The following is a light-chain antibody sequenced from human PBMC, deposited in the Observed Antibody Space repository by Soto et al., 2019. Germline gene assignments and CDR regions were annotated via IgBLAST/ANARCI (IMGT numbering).Light chain of an antibody. CDR2: GAS. J-gene: IGKJ1*01. CDR1: QNIDRW. Sequence: DIQMTQSPSTLSASVVDRVTITCRASQNIDRWLAWYQQKPGKAPNLLIYGASSLESGVPSRFSGSGSGTEFTLTISSLRPDDFATYYCQHYNSYPWTFGQGTKVEIK. CDR3: QHYNSYPWT. V-gene: IGKV1-5*03.